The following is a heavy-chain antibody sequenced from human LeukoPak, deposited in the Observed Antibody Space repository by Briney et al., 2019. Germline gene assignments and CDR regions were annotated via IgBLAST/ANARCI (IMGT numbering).Heavy chain of an antibody. CDR1: GGSFSGYY. CDR2: INHSGST. V-gene: IGHV4-34*01. Sequence: SETLSLTCAVYGGSFSGYYWSWIRQPPGKGLEWIGEINHSGSTNYNPSLKSRVTISVDTSKNQFSLKLSSVTAADTAVYYCARGPFGGNSCCWGQGTLVTVSS. J-gene: IGHJ4*02. CDR3: ARGPFGGNSCC. D-gene: IGHD4-23*01.